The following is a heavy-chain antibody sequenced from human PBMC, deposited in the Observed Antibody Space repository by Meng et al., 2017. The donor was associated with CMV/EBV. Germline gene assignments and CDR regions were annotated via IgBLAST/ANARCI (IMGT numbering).Heavy chain of an antibody. V-gene: IGHV3-74*01. Sequence: GGSLRLSCAASGFTFSSYWMHWVRQAPGKGLVWVSRINSDGSSTSYADSVKGRFTISRDNAKNTLYLQMSSLRAEDTAVYYCARGSTGELLGYGMDVWGQGTTVTVSS. CDR3: ARGSTGELLGYGMDV. CDR1: GFTFSSYW. J-gene: IGHJ6*02. D-gene: IGHD7-27*01. CDR2: INSDGSST.